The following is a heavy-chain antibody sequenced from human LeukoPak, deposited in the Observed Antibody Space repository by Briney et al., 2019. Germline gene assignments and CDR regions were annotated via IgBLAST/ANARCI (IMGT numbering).Heavy chain of an antibody. CDR2: ISSSSSYI. D-gene: IGHD3-3*01. V-gene: IGHV3-21*04. J-gene: IGHJ3*02. Sequence: GGSLRLSCAASGFTFSSYSMNWVRQAPGKGLEWVSSISSSSSYIYYADSVKGRFTISRDNAKNSLYLQMNSLRAEDMALYYCAKGRDYTARAAFDIWGQGTMVTVSS. CDR3: AKGRDYTARAAFDI. CDR1: GFTFSSYS.